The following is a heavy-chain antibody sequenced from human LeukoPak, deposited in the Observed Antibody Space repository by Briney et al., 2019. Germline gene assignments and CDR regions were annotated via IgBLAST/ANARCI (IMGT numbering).Heavy chain of an antibody. CDR1: GFTFSSYS. Sequence: GGSLRVSCAASGFTFSSYSMSWVRQAPEKGLEWVSAITGSGGSTYYADSVKGRFTISRDNSKTTLYLQMNSLRAEDTAVYYCAKDPYYYDSSGYYLNWGQGILVTVSS. D-gene: IGHD3-22*01. CDR2: ITGSGGST. CDR3: AKDPYYYDSSGYYLN. V-gene: IGHV3-23*01. J-gene: IGHJ4*02.